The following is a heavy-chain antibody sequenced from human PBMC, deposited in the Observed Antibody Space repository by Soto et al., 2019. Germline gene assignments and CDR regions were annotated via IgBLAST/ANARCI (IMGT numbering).Heavy chain of an antibody. CDR2: ISWDGGST. CDR3: AKDGLSIRGGYYFDY. D-gene: IGHD3-10*01. V-gene: IGHV3-43*01. Sequence: EVQVVESGGVVVQPGGSLRLSCAASGFTFDDYTMHWVRQAPGKGLEWVSLISWDGGSTYYADSVKGRFTISRDNSKNSLYLQMNSLRTEDTALYYCAKDGLSIRGGYYFDYWGQGTLVTVSS. J-gene: IGHJ4*02. CDR1: GFTFDDYT.